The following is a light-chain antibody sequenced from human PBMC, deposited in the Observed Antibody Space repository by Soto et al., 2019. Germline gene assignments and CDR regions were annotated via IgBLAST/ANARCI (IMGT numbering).Light chain of an antibody. V-gene: IGKV3-15*01. Sequence: EIVMTQSPATLSASPGERATLSCRASQSVGSDLAWYQQKPGQALRLLMYGASTRATGIPARFTGSGYGTEFTLTISSLQSEDFAVYYCQQYTNWPPYTFGQGTKLEIK. CDR2: GAS. CDR1: QSVGSD. CDR3: QQYTNWPPYT. J-gene: IGKJ2*01.